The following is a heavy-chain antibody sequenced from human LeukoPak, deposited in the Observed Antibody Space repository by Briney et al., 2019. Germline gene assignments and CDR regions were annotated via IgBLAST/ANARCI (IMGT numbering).Heavy chain of an antibody. CDR1: GGSISCSSYY. J-gene: IGHJ4*02. V-gene: IGHV4-39*01. CDR3: ASHGAGLDTAMVFDY. D-gene: IGHD5-18*01. CDR2: IYYSGST. Sequence: PSETLSLSCTVSGGSISCSSYYWGWIRQPPGKGLEWIGSIYYSGSTYYNPSLKSRVTISVDTSKNQFSLKLSSVTAADTAVYYCASHGAGLDTAMVFDYWGQGTLVSVSS.